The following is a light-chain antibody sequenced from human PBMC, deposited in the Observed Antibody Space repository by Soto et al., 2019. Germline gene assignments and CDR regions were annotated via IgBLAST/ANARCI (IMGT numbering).Light chain of an antibody. CDR1: QGIRND. CDR3: QQYNPYSRT. CDR2: STS. Sequence: DIQMTQSPSSLSASVGDRVTISCRASQGIRNDLAWYQQKPGKAPKGLIYSTSSLHSGVPSRFSGSGSGTDFTLTISSLQRDDFAIYYCQQYNPYSRTFGQGTKVEIK. V-gene: IGKV1-17*01. J-gene: IGKJ1*01.